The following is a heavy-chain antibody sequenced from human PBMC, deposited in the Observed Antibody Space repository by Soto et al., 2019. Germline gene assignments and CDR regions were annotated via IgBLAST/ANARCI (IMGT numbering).Heavy chain of an antibody. CDR2: ISYDGSNK. CDR1: GFTFSSYG. Sequence: GGSLRLSCAASGFTFSSYGMHWVRQAPGKGLEWVAVISYDGSNKYYADSVKGRFTISRDNSKNTLYLQMNSLRAEDTAVYYCAKSLWFGELLFTDAFDIWGQGTMVTVSS. CDR3: AKSLWFGELLFTDAFDI. J-gene: IGHJ3*02. V-gene: IGHV3-30*18. D-gene: IGHD3-10*01.